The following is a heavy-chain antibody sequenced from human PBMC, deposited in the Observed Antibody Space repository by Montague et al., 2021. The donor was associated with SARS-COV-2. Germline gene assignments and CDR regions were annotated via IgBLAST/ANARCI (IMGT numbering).Heavy chain of an antibody. J-gene: IGHJ4*02. V-gene: IGHV3-73*01. Sequence: SLRLSCAASGFTFSGSAMHWVRQASGKGLEWLGRIRSEANNFATAYGASVEGRFTISRDDSKNTAYLHMNSLKSDDTAVYYCTAATYFFDRGGSYYGYYFGHWGQGALVTVSS. CDR2: IRSEANNFAT. D-gene: IGHD3-22*01. CDR1: GFTFSGSA. CDR3: TAATYFFDRGGSYYGYYFGH.